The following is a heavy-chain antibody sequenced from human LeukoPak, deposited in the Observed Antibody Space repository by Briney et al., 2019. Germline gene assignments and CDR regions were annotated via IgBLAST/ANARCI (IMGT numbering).Heavy chain of an antibody. CDR1: GGSISSYY. J-gene: IGHJ6*02. D-gene: IGHD3-22*01. CDR2: ICYSGST. Sequence: SETLSLTCTVSGGSISSYYWSWIRQPPGKGLEWIGYICYSGSTNYNPSLKSRVTISVDTSKNQFSLKLSSVTAADTAVYYCASTRIITTDYYGMDVWGQGTTVTVSS. V-gene: IGHV4-59*01. CDR3: ASTRIITTDYYGMDV.